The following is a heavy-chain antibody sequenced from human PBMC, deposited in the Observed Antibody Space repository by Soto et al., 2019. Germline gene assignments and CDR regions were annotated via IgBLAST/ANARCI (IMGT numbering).Heavy chain of an antibody. CDR3: ARDYYGDYYFDS. CDR2: ISSSSSTT. Sequence: EVQLVESGGGLVQPGGSLRLSCAASGFTFSIYSMNWVRQAPGKGLEWVSYISSSSSTTYYADSVKGRFTIPRDNAKNSLYLQMNSLRAEDTAVYYCARDYYGDYYFDSGGQGTLVTVSS. V-gene: IGHV3-48*01. D-gene: IGHD4-17*01. CDR1: GFTFSIYS. J-gene: IGHJ4*02.